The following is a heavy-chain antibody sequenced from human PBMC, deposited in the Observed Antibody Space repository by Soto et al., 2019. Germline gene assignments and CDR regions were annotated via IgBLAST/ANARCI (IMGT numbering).Heavy chain of an antibody. CDR1: CASIRSYY. D-gene: IGHD3-22*01. Sequence: PSETLSLTCTVSCASIRSYYWSWIRQPPGKGLEWIGYIYHSGYTKYKPSLKSRVTISVDASKNQFSLKLSSVTAADTAVYYCARTIENYDSSGYDYFDYWGQGTLVTVSS. CDR2: IYHSGYT. CDR3: ARTIENYDSSGYDYFDY. J-gene: IGHJ4*02. V-gene: IGHV4-59*01.